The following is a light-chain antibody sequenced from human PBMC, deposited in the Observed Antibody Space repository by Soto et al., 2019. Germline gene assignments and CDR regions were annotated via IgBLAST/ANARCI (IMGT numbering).Light chain of an antibody. V-gene: IGKV1-39*01. CDR2: AAS. Sequence: DIQMTQSPSSLSASVGDRVMITCRTSQTITSHLNWYQHKPGKAPKLLIYAASTLQSGVPSRFSGSGSGTGFTPTISSLQPEDFATYYCQQSYSAPITFGQGTRLEIK. CDR3: QQSYSAPIT. J-gene: IGKJ5*01. CDR1: QTITSH.